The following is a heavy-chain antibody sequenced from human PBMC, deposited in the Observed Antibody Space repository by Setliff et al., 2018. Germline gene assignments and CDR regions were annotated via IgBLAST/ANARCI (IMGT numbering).Heavy chain of an antibody. CDR3: ARYDSSGYSENYYFDY. CDR1: GGSISTTDYY. V-gene: IGHV4-39*07. J-gene: IGHJ4*02. CDR2: VYYSGNT. D-gene: IGHD3-22*01. Sequence: SETLSLTCTVSGGSISTTDYYGGWIRQPPGKGLEWIGCVYYSGNTYYSPSLKSRVTMFVDTSKNQFSLMLYSVTAADTAIYYCARYDSSGYSENYYFDYWGQGTLVTVSS.